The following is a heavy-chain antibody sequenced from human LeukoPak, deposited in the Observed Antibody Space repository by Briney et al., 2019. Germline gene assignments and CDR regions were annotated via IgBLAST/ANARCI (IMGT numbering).Heavy chain of an antibody. Sequence: SETLSLTCAVYGGSFSGYYWSWIRQPPGKGLEWIGEINHSGSTNYNPPLKSRVTISVDTSKNQFSLKLSSVTAADTAVYYCARRSYSPRNAFDIWGQGTMVTVSS. CDR1: GGSFSGYY. CDR2: INHSGST. CDR3: ARRSYSPRNAFDI. V-gene: IGHV4-34*01. D-gene: IGHD2-21*01. J-gene: IGHJ3*02.